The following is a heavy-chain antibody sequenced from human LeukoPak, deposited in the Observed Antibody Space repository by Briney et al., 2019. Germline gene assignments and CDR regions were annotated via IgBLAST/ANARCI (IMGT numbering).Heavy chain of an antibody. CDR1: GGSISSGGYS. V-gene: IGHV4-30-2*01. CDR3: ARDRGYGDYVFDY. Sequence: SETLSLTCAVSGGSISSGGYSWSWIRQPPGKGLEWIGYIYHSGSTYYNPSLKSRVTISVDRSKNQFSLKLSSVTAADTAVYYCARDRGYGDYVFDYWGQGTLVTVSS. J-gene: IGHJ4*02. CDR2: IYHSGST. D-gene: IGHD4-17*01.